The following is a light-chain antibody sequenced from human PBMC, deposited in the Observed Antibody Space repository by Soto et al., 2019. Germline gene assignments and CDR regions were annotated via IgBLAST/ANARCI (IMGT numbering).Light chain of an antibody. CDR3: QQYKDWPPLT. V-gene: IGKV3D-15*01. J-gene: IGKJ4*01. CDR1: QNINSN. Sequence: EILMTQSPLTLSVSPGEGATLSCRASQNINSNLAWYQQRPGQAPRVLIYGASSRASGIPDRFSGSGSGTDFTININRLEPDDFAVYYCQQYKDWPPLTFGGGTRVESK. CDR2: GAS.